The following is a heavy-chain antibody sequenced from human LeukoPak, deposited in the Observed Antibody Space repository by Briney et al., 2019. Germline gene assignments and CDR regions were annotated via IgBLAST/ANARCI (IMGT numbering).Heavy chain of an antibody. CDR1: GYTFTDYY. D-gene: IGHD2-2*01. Sequence: ASVKVSCKASGYTFTDYYMHWVRQAPGQGLEWMGWINPNSGGTNYAQKFQGRVTMTRDTSISTAYMELSRLRSDDTAVYYRAREAIVVVPAAIERGTSLGYWGQGTLVTVSS. J-gene: IGHJ4*02. CDR3: AREAIVVVPAAIERGTSLGY. V-gene: IGHV1-2*02. CDR2: INPNSGGT.